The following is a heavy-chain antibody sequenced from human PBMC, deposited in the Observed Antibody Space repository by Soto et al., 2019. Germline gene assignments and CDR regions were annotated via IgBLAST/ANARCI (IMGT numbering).Heavy chain of an antibody. Sequence: SETLSLTCTVSGGSISSYYWTWIRQPPGKGLEWVGYVYYSGTTYYNPSLQSRVTISVDTSKNQFSLKVKSVTAADTAIYYCARAGSTWRYFFDYWGQGSLVTISS. CDR1: GGSISSYY. D-gene: IGHD6-13*01. J-gene: IGHJ4*02. CDR3: ARAGSTWRYFFDY. V-gene: IGHV4-59*01. CDR2: VYYSGTT.